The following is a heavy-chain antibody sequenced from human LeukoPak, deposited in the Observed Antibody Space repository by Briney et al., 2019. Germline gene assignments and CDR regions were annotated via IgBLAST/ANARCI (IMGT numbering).Heavy chain of an antibody. D-gene: IGHD3-16*02. Sequence: SVKVSCKASGGTFSSYAISWVRQAPGQGLEWMGRIIPILGIANYAQKFQGRVTITADKSTSTAYMELSSLRSEDTAVYYCAGGLRLRELSLGYWGQGTLVTVSS. CDR2: IIPILGIA. V-gene: IGHV1-69*04. J-gene: IGHJ4*02. CDR1: GGTFSSYA. CDR3: AGGLRLRELSLGY.